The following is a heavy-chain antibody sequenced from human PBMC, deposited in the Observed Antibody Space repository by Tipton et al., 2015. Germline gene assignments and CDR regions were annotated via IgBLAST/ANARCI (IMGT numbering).Heavy chain of an antibody. CDR1: GFTFSSYW. Sequence: SLRLSCAASGFTFSSYWMSWVRQAPGKGLEWVANIKQDGSEKYYVDSVKGRFTISRGNAKNSLYLQMNSLRAEDTAVYYCARDSQYYYDSSGYYVYYYYGMDVWGQGTTVTVSS. D-gene: IGHD3-22*01. CDR3: ARDSQYYYDSSGYYVYYYYGMDV. J-gene: IGHJ6*02. CDR2: IKQDGSEK. V-gene: IGHV3-7*01.